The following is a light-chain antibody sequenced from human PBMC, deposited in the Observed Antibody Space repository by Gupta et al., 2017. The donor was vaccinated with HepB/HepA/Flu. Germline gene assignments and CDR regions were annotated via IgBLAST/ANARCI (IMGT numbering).Light chain of an antibody. CDR3: QQRDSTPGT. J-gene: IGKJ1*01. CDR1: QSISTY. V-gene: IGKV1-39*01. Sequence: DIQMTQSASSLSASVGDRVTITCRASQSISTYLHWYQQKPGKAPKLLIYAASSLQSGVPSRFSGGGSGTDFTLTINSLQPEDFATYYCQQRDSTPGTFGQGTKVEIK. CDR2: AAS.